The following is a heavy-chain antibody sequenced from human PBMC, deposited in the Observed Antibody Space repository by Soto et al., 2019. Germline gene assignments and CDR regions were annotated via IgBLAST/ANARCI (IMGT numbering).Heavy chain of an antibody. CDR1: GGSISSYY. D-gene: IGHD3-10*01. J-gene: IGHJ6*02. V-gene: IGHV4-59*08. CDR2: IYYSGST. CDR3: ARHVSPGGSGSYFDYYYYGMDV. Sequence: SETLSLTCTVSGGSISSYYLSWIRQPPGKGLEWIGYIYYSGSTNYNPSLKSRVTVSVDTSKNQFSLKLSSVTAADTAVYYCARHVSPGGSGSYFDYYYYGMDVWGQGTTVTVSS.